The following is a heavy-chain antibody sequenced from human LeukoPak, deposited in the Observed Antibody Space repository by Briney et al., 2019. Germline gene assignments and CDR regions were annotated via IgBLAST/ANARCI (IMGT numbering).Heavy chain of an antibody. Sequence: SETLSLTCTVSGGSISSYYWSWIRQPPGKGLEWIGYIYYSGSTNYNPSLKSRVTISVDTSKNQFSLKLSSVTAADTAVYYCARAHSYGGKGIFFDYWGQGTLVTVSS. CDR2: IYYSGST. CDR3: ARAHSYGGKGIFFDY. CDR1: GGSISSYY. J-gene: IGHJ4*02. D-gene: IGHD4-23*01. V-gene: IGHV4-59*01.